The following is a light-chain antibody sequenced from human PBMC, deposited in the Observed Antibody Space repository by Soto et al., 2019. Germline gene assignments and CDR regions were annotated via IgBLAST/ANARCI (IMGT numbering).Light chain of an antibody. Sequence: DIQMTQSPSTLSASVGERVTITCRASQSISSWLAWYQQKPGKAPKLLIYKASSLESGVPSRFSGSGSGTEFTLTISSLQPDDIATYYCQQYNSYSRTFGQGTKVEIK. CDR1: QSISSW. J-gene: IGKJ1*01. CDR3: QQYNSYSRT. V-gene: IGKV1-5*03. CDR2: KAS.